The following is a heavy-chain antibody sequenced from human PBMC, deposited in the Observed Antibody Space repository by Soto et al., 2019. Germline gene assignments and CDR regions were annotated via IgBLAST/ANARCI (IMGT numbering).Heavy chain of an antibody. CDR1: GDSISSGRYY. CDR3: ARDKHSLDGMDA. D-gene: IGHD5-18*01. V-gene: IGHV4-30-4*01. Sequence: SETLSLTCAVSGDSISSGRYYWSWVRQPPGKGLEWIGHIYYTGSTYYNPSLKSRLTISVDTSKNHFSLKLASVTAADTAIYYCARDKHSLDGMDAWGEGTTVTVSS. J-gene: IGHJ6*04. CDR2: IYYTGST.